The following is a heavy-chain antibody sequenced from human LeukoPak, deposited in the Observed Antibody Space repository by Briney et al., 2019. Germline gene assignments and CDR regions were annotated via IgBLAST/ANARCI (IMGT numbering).Heavy chain of an antibody. J-gene: IGHJ4*02. CDR1: GFTFSSYF. CDR2: ISYDGSNK. Sequence: GGSLRLSCAASGFTFSSYFMHWVRQAPGKGLEWVAVISYDGSNKYYADSVKGRFTISRDNSKNTLYLQMNSLRAEDTAVYYCAKDSSSWYHNYFDYWGQGTLVTVSS. D-gene: IGHD6-13*01. CDR3: AKDSSSWYHNYFDY. V-gene: IGHV3-30*18.